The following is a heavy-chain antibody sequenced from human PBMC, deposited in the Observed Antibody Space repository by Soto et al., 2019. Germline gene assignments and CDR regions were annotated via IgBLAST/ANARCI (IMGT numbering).Heavy chain of an antibody. Sequence: SGKVSCKASGGTFSSYTISWVRQAPGQGLEWMGRIIPILGIANYAQKFQGRVTITADKSTSTAYMELSSLRSEDTAVYYCATDLFPDYADAWVNFRPDDYWGQGTQVTVSS. D-gene: IGHD3-16*02. J-gene: IGHJ4*02. CDR1: GGTFSSYT. V-gene: IGHV1-69*04. CDR3: ATDLFPDYADAWVNFRPDDY. CDR2: IIPILGIA.